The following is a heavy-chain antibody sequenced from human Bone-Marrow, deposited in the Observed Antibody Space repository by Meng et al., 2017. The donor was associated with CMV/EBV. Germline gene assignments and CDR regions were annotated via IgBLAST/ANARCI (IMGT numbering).Heavy chain of an antibody. D-gene: IGHD2-15*01. J-gene: IGHJ5*02. CDR2: IYHSGST. CDR1: GGSISSSNW. Sequence: SETLSLTCAVSGGSISSSNWWSWVRQPPGKGLEWIGEIYHSGSTNYNPSLKSRVTISVDKSKNQFSLKLSSVTAADTAVYYCARGHEYCSGGSCYANNWFDPWGQGTLVTVSS. CDR3: ARGHEYCSGGSCYANNWFDP. V-gene: IGHV4-4*02.